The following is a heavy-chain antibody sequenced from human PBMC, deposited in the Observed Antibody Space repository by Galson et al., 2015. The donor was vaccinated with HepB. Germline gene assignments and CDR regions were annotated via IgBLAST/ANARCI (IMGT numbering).Heavy chain of an antibody. CDR3: AKDPGAAAGDYFDY. V-gene: IGHV3-30*02. J-gene: IGHJ4*02. CDR2: IRYDGSNK. Sequence: SLRLSCAASGFTFSSYGMHWVRQAPGKGLEWVAFIRYDGSNKYYADSVKGRFTISRDNSKNTLYLQMNSLRAEDTAVYYCAKDPGAAAGDYFDYWGQGTLVTVSS. CDR1: GFTFSSYG. D-gene: IGHD6-13*01.